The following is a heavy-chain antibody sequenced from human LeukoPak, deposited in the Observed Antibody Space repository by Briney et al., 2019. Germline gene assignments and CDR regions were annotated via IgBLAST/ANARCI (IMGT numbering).Heavy chain of an antibody. CDR3: ARAPRYSSSWCAY. Sequence: SETLSLTCTVSGGSISSGDYYWSWIRQPPGKGLEWIGYIYYSGSTYYNPSLKSRVTISVDTSKNQFSLKLSSVTAADTAVYYCARAPRYSSSWCAYWGQGTLVTVSS. CDR1: GGSISSGDYY. D-gene: IGHD6-13*01. J-gene: IGHJ4*02. CDR2: IYYSGST. V-gene: IGHV4-30-4*01.